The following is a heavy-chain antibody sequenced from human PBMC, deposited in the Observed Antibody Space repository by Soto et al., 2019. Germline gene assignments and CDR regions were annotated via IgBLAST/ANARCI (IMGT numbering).Heavy chain of an antibody. CDR3: ARLGRWTSYYGMDV. CDR2: IDPSDSYT. V-gene: IGHV5-10-1*01. D-gene: IGHD1-1*01. J-gene: IGHJ6*02. CDR1: GYSFTSYW. Sequence: GASLKISCKGSGYSFTSYWISWVRQMPGKGLERMGRIDPSDSYTNYSPSFQGHFTISADKSISTAYLQWSSLKASDTVMYYCARLGRWTSYYGMDVWGQGTTVTVSS.